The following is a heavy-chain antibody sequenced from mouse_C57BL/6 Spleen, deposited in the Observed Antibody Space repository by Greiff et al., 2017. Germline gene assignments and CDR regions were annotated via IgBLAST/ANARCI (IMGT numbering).Heavy chain of an antibody. Sequence: QVQLQQSGPELVKPGASVKISCKASGYAFSSSWMNWVKQRPGKGLEWIGRIYPGDGDTNYNGKFKGKATLTADKSSSTAYMQLSSLTSEDSAVYCCARTGSKGDAMDYWGQGTSVTVSS. D-gene: IGHD1-3*01. CDR2: IYPGDGDT. CDR1: GYAFSSSW. V-gene: IGHV1-82*01. CDR3: ARTGSKGDAMDY. J-gene: IGHJ4*01.